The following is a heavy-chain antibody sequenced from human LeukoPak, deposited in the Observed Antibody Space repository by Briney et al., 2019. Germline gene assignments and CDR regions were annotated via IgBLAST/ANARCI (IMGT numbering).Heavy chain of an antibody. Sequence: SETLSLTCTVSGGSISSYYWSWIRQPPGKGLEYIGYIYYSGSTNYNPSLKSRVTISVDTSKNQFSLKLSSVTAADTAIYYCARRYSSGWYHFDYWGQGILVTVSS. J-gene: IGHJ4*02. V-gene: IGHV4-59*08. CDR2: IYYSGST. D-gene: IGHD6-19*01. CDR3: ARRYSSGWYHFDY. CDR1: GGSISSYY.